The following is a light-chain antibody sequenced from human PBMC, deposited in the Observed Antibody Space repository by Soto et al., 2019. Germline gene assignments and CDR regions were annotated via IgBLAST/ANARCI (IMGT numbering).Light chain of an antibody. CDR3: QQRTNWPLT. V-gene: IGKV3-11*01. Sequence: EIVLTQSPATLSLSPGERATVSCRASQSISTHLAWYQQKPGQTPRLVIYDASIRPSVIPARFRGSGSGTDFTLTISTLEPEHFAVYYCQQRTNWPLTFGGGTKVDI. J-gene: IGKJ4*01. CDR2: DAS. CDR1: QSISTH.